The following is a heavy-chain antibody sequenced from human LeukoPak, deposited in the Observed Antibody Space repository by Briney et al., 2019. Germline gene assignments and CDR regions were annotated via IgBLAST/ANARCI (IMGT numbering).Heavy chain of an antibody. CDR1: GGSFSGYY. CDR3: ARGTRGRAGYSYGHNWFDP. Sequence: SETLSLTCAVYGGSFSGYYWSWIRQPPGKGLEWIGEINHSGSTNYNPSLKSRVTISVDTSKNQFSLKLSSATAADTAVYYCARGTRGRAGYSYGHNWFDPWGQGTLVTVSS. CDR2: INHSGST. V-gene: IGHV4-34*01. D-gene: IGHD5-18*01. J-gene: IGHJ5*02.